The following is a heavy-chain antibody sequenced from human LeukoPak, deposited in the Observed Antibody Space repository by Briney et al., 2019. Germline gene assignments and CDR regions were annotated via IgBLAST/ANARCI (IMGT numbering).Heavy chain of an antibody. J-gene: IGHJ5*02. D-gene: IGHD3-10*01. V-gene: IGHV1-69*05. CDR2: IIPIFGTA. CDR3: ARGGPFLWFGELPGWFDP. CDR1: GGTFSSYA. Sequence: GASVKVSCKASGGTFSSYAISWVRQAPGQGLEWMGGIIPIFGTANYAQKFQGRVTITTDESTSTAYMELSSLRSEDTAVYYCARGGPFLWFGELPGWFDPWGQGTLVTVSS.